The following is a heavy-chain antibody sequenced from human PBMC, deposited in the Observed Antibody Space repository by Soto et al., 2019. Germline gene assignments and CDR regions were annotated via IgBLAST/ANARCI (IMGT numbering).Heavy chain of an antibody. Sequence: GASVKVSCKASGYTFTSYYMHWVRQAPGQGLEWMGIINPSGGSTSYAQKFQGRVTMTRDTSTSTVYMELSSLRSEDTAVYYCARVRGVGVNCGPSDAFDIWGQATMLTVS. D-gene: IGHD2-21*01. CDR3: ARVRGVGVNCGPSDAFDI. V-gene: IGHV1-46*01. J-gene: IGHJ3*02. CDR1: GYTFTSYY. CDR2: INPSGGST.